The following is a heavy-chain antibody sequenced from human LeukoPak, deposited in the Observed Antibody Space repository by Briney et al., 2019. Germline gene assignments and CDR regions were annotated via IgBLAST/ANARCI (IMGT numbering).Heavy chain of an antibody. Sequence: SGTLSLTCTVSGGSISSSSYYWGWIRQPPGKGLEWIGSIYYSGSTYYNPSLKSRVTISVDTSKNQFSLKLSSVTAADTAVYYCARRSQGCTFDYWGQGTLVTVSS. CDR3: ARRSQGCTFDY. CDR1: GGSISSSSYY. V-gene: IGHV4-39*01. D-gene: IGHD2-15*01. J-gene: IGHJ4*02. CDR2: IYYSGST.